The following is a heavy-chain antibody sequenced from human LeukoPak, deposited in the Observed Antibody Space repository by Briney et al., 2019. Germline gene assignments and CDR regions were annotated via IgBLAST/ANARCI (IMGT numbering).Heavy chain of an antibody. CDR1: GGSISSSNW. D-gene: IGHD6-13*01. CDR3: ARGAAIYSSSWYTLRWFDP. Sequence: PSETLSLTCAVSGGSISSSNWWSWVRQPPGKGLEWIGEIYHSGSANYNPSLKSRVTISVDKSKNQFSLKLSSVTAADTAAYYCARGAAIYSSSWYTLRWFDPWGQGTLVTVSS. V-gene: IGHV4-4*02. J-gene: IGHJ5*02. CDR2: IYHSGSA.